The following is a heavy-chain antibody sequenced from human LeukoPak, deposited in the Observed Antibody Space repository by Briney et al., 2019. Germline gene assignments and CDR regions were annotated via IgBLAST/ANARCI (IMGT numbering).Heavy chain of an antibody. D-gene: IGHD6-13*01. J-gene: IGHJ1*01. CDR3: ARHGGDSSSRGYFQH. CDR2: IYPGDSDT. CDR1: GYSFTSYW. Sequence: GESLKISCKGSGYSFTSYWIGWVRQMPGKGLEWMGIIYPGDSDTRYSPSFQGQVTISADKSISTAYLQWGSLKASDTAMYYCARHGGDSSSRGYFQHWGQGTLVTVSS. V-gene: IGHV5-51*01.